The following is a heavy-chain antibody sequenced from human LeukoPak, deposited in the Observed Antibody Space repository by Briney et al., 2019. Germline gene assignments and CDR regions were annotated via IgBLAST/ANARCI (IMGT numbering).Heavy chain of an antibody. CDR3: AKDIGGGLLEY. J-gene: IGHJ4*02. CDR2: INGDGNT. V-gene: IGHV3-43*02. Sequence: GGSLRLSCAASGFTFGRNSMHWARQVPGKGLEWLSLINGDGNTYYAASVNGRFTVSRDNSKNSLYLQMSSLRPEDTALYYCAKDIGGGLLEYWGQGTLVTVSS. D-gene: IGHD2-15*01. CDR1: GFTFGRNS.